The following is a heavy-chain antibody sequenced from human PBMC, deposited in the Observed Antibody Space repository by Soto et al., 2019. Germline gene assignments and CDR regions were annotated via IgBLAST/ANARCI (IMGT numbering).Heavy chain of an antibody. CDR1: GFTFDDYT. CDR2: ISWDGGST. Sequence: GGSLRLSCAASGFTFDDYTMHWVRQAPGKGLEWVSLISWDGGSTYYADSVKGRFTISRDNSKNSLYLQMNSLRTEDTALYYCAKAPSGSYLLNVWGQGTTVTVS. V-gene: IGHV3-43*01. CDR3: AKAPSGSYLLNV. J-gene: IGHJ6*02. D-gene: IGHD1-26*01.